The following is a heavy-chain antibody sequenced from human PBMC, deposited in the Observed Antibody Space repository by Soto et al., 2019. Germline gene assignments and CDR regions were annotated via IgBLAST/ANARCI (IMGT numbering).Heavy chain of an antibody. J-gene: IGHJ3*02. CDR2: IFRTGDAT. V-gene: IGHV3-23*01. Sequence: VQLLESGGGLVQPGGSLRLACADSGFTFSSYAMNWVRQAPGKGLEWVSAIFRTGDATYYADSVKGRFTISRDNSKSTLYLQMNSLRAEDTAVYYCAKDWGPYSGKYDAFDIWGQGTMVTVSS. CDR3: AKDWGPYSGKYDAFDI. D-gene: IGHD1-26*01. CDR1: GFTFSSYA.